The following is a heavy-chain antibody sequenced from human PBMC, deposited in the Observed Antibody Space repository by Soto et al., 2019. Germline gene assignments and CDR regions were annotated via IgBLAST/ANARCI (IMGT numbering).Heavy chain of an antibody. J-gene: IGHJ4*02. CDR2: INPNSGGT. Sequence: ASVKVSCKASGYTFTSYDINWVRQAPGQGLEWMGWINPNSGGTNYAKKFQGWVTMTRDTSISTAYMELSRLRSDDTAVYYCARDPHGSSGWYFDYWGQGTLVTVSS. CDR3: ARDPHGSSGWYFDY. CDR1: GYTFTSYD. D-gene: IGHD6-19*01. V-gene: IGHV1-2*04.